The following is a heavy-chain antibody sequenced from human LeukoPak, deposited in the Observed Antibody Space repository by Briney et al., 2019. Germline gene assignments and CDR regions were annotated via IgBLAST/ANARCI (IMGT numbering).Heavy chain of an antibody. CDR1: GYSFTSYW. CDR2: IYPGDSDT. CDR3: ARHGAGDSSGRGFDP. Sequence: GESLQISCQGSGYSFTSYWIGWVRQMPGKGLEWMGIIYPGDSDTRYSPSFQGQVTISADKSISTAYLQWSSLKASDTAMYYCARHGAGDSSGRGFDPWGQGTLVTVSS. J-gene: IGHJ5*02. V-gene: IGHV5-51*01. D-gene: IGHD6-19*01.